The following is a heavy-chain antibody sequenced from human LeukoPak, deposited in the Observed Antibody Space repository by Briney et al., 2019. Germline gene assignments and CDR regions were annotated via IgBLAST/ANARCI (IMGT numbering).Heavy chain of an antibody. V-gene: IGHV1-18*01. D-gene: IGHD2-2*01. J-gene: IGHJ6*03. CDR3: ARERNTDVVPYYYYYMDV. CDR1: GYTFISYG. CDR2: ISTYNGNT. Sequence: ASVKVSCKASGYTFISYGISWVRQAPGQGLEWMGWISTYNGNTNYAQELQGRVTMTTNTSTSTAYMELRSLRSDDTAMYYCARERNTDVVPYYYYYMDVWGKGTTVTVSS.